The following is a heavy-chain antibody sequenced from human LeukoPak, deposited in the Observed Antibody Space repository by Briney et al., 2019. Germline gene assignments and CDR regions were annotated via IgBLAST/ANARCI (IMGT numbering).Heavy chain of an antibody. CDR2: INSDGSST. D-gene: IGHD2-2*01. V-gene: IGHV3-74*01. CDR3: ARLRMGYYFDY. CDR1: GFTFSSYW. Sequence: GGSLRLSCAGSGFTFSSYWMYWVRHAPGKGLVWVSRINSDGSSTSYADSVKGRFTISRDNAKNTLYLQMNSLRAEDTAVYYCARLRMGYYFDYWGQGTLVTVSS. J-gene: IGHJ4*02.